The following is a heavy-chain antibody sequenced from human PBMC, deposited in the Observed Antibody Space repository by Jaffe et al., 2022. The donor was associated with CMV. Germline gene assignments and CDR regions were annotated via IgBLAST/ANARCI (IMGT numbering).Heavy chain of an antibody. V-gene: IGHV3-23*01. Sequence: EVQLLESGGGLVQPGGSLRLSCAASGFTFSSYAMSWVRQAPGKGLEWVSAISGSGGSTYYADSVKGRFTISRDNSKNTLYLQMNSLRAEDTAVYYCAKDVVIGITPLPYYFDYWGQGTLVTVSS. CDR1: GFTFSSYA. D-gene: IGHD2-2*01. CDR3: AKDVVIGITPLPYYFDY. J-gene: IGHJ4*02. CDR2: ISGSGGST.